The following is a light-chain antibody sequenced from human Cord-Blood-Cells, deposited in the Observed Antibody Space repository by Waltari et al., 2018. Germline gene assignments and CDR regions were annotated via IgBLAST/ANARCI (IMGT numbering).Light chain of an antibody. CDR3: SSYTSSSTLVV. Sequence: QSALTQPASVSGSPGKSITISCTGTSRDVGGYHYVAWYQQHPGKAPKLMIYDVSNRPSGVSTLFSGSKSGNPASLTVSGLQAEDGADYYCSSYTSSSTLVVFGGGTKLTVL. V-gene: IGLV2-14*01. CDR2: DVS. CDR1: SRDVGGYHY. J-gene: IGLJ2*01.